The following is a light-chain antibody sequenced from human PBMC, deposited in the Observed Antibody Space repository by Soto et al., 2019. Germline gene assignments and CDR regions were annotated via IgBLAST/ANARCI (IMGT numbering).Light chain of an antibody. J-gene: IGKJ1*01. CDR1: RSIDSW. CDR3: QHYNSYSRT. Sequence: DIQMTQSPSTLSASIGDRVTITCRASRSIDSWLAWYQQKPGKAPKLLIYKASSLETVAPSSFRGSGSGTECIISICSLQPADFATYYCQHYNSYSRTFGQGTQVEVK. V-gene: IGKV1-5*03. CDR2: KAS.